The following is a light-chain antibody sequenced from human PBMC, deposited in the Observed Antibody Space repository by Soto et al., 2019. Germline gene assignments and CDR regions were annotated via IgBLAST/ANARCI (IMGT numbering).Light chain of an antibody. J-gene: IGLJ2*01. Sequence: QSALTQPPSASGSPGQSVTISCTGISSDVGSYIYVSWYQQHPGKAPKLMIYEVSKRPPGVPDRFSGSMSGKTASLTVSGLQAEDEADYYCSSYAGSDNLVFGGGTKLTVL. V-gene: IGLV2-8*01. CDR2: EVS. CDR3: SSYAGSDNLV. CDR1: SSDVGSYIY.